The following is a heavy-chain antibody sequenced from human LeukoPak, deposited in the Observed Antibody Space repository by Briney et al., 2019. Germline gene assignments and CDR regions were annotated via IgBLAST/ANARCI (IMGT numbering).Heavy chain of an antibody. D-gene: IGHD6-19*01. J-gene: IGHJ4*02. Sequence: GGTLRLSCAVSGDTFSSDAFSWVRQAPGKGLEWVSAITSVDDSTYYADSVKGRFTISRDYSKNTVHLQMNSLRAEDTALYYCAIWVRNGWPYFDYWGQGTLVTVSS. CDR3: AIWVRNGWPYFDY. CDR2: ITSVDDST. V-gene: IGHV3-23*01. CDR1: GDTFSSDA.